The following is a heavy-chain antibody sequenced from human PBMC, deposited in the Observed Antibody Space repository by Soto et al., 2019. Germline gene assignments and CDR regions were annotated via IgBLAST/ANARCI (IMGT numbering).Heavy chain of an antibody. CDR1: GGSVSSGSYY. Sequence: SETLSLTCTVSGGSVSSGSYYWSWIQQPPGKGLEWIGYIYYSGSTNYNPSLKSRVTISVDTSKNQFSLKLSSVTAADTAVYYCARGVDCSGGSCYTDYWGQGTLVTVS. V-gene: IGHV4-61*01. D-gene: IGHD2-15*01. CDR3: ARGVDCSGGSCYTDY. CDR2: IYYSGST. J-gene: IGHJ4*03.